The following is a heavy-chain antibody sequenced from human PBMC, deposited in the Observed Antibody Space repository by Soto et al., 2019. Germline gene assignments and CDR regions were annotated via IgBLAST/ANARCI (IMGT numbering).Heavy chain of an antibody. J-gene: IGHJ4*02. CDR1: GFTFSSYD. CDR3: ARAIGPTLFDY. D-gene: IGHD3-22*01. V-gene: IGHV3-13*04. CDR2: IGTTGDT. Sequence: GGSLRLSCSASGFTFSSYDMHWVRQGTGKGLEWASAIGTTGDTYYAGSMKGRFTISRENAKNSLYLQMNSLRAGDTAIYFCARAIGPTLFDYWGQGTLVTVSS.